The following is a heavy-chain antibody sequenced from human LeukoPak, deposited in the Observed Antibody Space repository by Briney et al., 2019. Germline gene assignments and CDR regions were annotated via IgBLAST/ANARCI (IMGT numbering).Heavy chain of an antibody. CDR2: IYYSGST. Sequence: PSETLSLTCTVSGGSISSYYWSWIRQPPGKGLEWIGYIYYSGSTNYNPSLKSRVTISVDTSKNQFSLKLSSVTAADTAVYYCARSDYYGSGSRPVAFDYWGQGTLVTVSS. D-gene: IGHD3-10*01. J-gene: IGHJ4*02. CDR3: ARSDYYGSGSRPVAFDY. CDR1: GGSISSYY. V-gene: IGHV4-59*01.